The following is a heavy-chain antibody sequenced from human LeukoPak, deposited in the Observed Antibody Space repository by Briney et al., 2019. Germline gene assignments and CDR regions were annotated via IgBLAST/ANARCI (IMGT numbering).Heavy chain of an antibody. Sequence: GASVKVSCKASGGTFSSYAISWVRQAPGQGLEWMGGIIPIFGTANYAQKFQGRVTITAAESTSTAYMELSSLRSEDTAVYYCARGYYYGSGSARTYYYAMDVWGQGTTVTVSS. CDR3: ARGYYYGSGSARTYYYAMDV. CDR2: IIPIFGTA. V-gene: IGHV1-69*13. CDR1: GGTFSSYA. D-gene: IGHD3-10*01. J-gene: IGHJ6*02.